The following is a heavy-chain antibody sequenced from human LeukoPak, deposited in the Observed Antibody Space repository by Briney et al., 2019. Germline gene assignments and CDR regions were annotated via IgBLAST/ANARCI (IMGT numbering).Heavy chain of an antibody. V-gene: IGHV1-2*02. D-gene: IGHD1-26*01. Sequence: ASVKVSCKPSGGTFSSYAISWVRQAPGQGLEWMGWIIPNSGGTNYAQKFQGRVTLTRDTSVSTAYMELSRLTPDDTAVYYCARDGSGSYYGWFDPWGQGTLVTVSS. CDR2: IIPNSGGT. J-gene: IGHJ5*02. CDR1: GGTFSSYA. CDR3: ARDGSGSYYGWFDP.